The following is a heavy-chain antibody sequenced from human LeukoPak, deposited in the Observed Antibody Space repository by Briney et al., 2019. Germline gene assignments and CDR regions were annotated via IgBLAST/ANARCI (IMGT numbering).Heavy chain of an antibody. D-gene: IGHD3-3*01. J-gene: IGHJ5*02. Sequence: ASVKVSCKTSGYTFTGQYLHWVRQAPGQGLEWMGWINPNSGGTNYAQKFQGRVTMTRDTSISTAYMELSRLRSDDTAVYYCARDLAIFGVTEEGWFDPWGQGTLVTVSS. CDR1: GYTFTGQY. CDR3: ARDLAIFGVTEEGWFDP. V-gene: IGHV1-2*02. CDR2: INPNSGGT.